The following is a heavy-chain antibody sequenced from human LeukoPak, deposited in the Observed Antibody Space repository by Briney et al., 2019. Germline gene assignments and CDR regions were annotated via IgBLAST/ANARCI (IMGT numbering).Heavy chain of an antibody. Sequence: GGSLRLSCAASGFTFSSYAMHWVRQAPGKGLEWVAVISYDGSNKYYADSVKGRFTISRDNSKNTLYLQMNSLRAEDTAVYHCAREPQHCSGGSCYSIPPVYYMDVWGKGTTVTVSS. CDR3: AREPQHCSGGSCYSIPPVYYMDV. CDR1: GFTFSSYA. D-gene: IGHD2-15*01. J-gene: IGHJ6*03. CDR2: ISYDGSNK. V-gene: IGHV3-30*04.